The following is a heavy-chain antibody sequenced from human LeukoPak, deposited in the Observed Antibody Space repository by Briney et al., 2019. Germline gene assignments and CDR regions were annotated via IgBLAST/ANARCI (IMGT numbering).Heavy chain of an antibody. CDR1: SGATSNYY. J-gene: IGHJ6*02. Sequence: NPSETLSLTCTTSSGATSNYYWNWIRQPPGKGLEWIGYVHYSGSTRFNPSLKSRVTISVDTSNNQFSLKLSSVTAADTAVYYCACSMSSDWNYYNARDVWGQGTTVTVSS. CDR3: ACSMSSDWNYYNARDV. D-gene: IGHD6-19*01. CDR2: VHYSGST. V-gene: IGHV4-59*12.